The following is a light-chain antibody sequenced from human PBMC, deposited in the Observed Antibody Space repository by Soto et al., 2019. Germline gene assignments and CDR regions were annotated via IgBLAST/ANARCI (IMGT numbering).Light chain of an antibody. J-gene: IGKJ3*01. V-gene: IGKV3-15*01. Sequence: EIVMTQSPATLSVSPGEGATLSCRASQSVSSNLAWYQQKPGQAPRLLIYGASTRATGIPARVSGSGSGTEFTLSITSLQSEDFAVYYCQQYNNWPRTFGPGTKVEIK. CDR3: QQYNNWPRT. CDR2: GAS. CDR1: QSVSSN.